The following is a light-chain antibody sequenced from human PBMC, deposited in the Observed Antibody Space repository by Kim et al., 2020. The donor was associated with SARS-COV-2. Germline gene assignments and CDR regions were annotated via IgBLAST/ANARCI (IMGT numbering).Light chain of an antibody. Sequence: QSALTQPASVSGSPGQSITIYCTGTSSDVVAYNFVSWYQQYPGKAPKLMIYDVTKRPSGVSSRFSASKSANTASLTISGTQAEDKADYYCSSHTKSSTLVFGGGTKVTVL. CDR1: SSDVVAYNF. J-gene: IGLJ3*02. V-gene: IGLV2-14*03. CDR3: SSHTKSSTLV. CDR2: DVT.